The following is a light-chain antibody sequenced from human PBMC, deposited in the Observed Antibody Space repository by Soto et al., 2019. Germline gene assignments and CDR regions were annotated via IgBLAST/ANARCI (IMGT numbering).Light chain of an antibody. CDR1: QSVTSTH. V-gene: IGKV3-20*01. CDR2: DAS. J-gene: IGKJ1*01. CDR3: QQYGSSGT. Sequence: EIVLTQSPGTLSLSPGERSTLSCMASQSVTSTHLAWYQQKPGQAPRLLIYDASTRATGIPDRFSGSGSGTDFTLTISRLEPEDFAVYYCQQYGSSGTFGQGTKVDIK.